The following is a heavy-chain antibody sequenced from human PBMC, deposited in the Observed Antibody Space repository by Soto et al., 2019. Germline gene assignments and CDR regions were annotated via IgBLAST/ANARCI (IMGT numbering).Heavy chain of an antibody. Sequence: SDTLSLTCAVSTGPLSSSNWWSWVRQPPGKGLEWIGEIYHSGSTNYNPSLKSRVTISVDKSKNQFSLKLSSVTAADTAVYYCARVAGYCSSTSCNGRDWFDPWGQGTLVTVS. V-gene: IGHV4-4*02. CDR1: TGPLSSSNW. CDR2: IYHSGST. CDR3: ARVAGYCSSTSCNGRDWFDP. D-gene: IGHD2-2*01. J-gene: IGHJ5*02.